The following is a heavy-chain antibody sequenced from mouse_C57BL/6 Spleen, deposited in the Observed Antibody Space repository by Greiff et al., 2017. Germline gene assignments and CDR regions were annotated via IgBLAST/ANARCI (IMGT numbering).Heavy chain of an antibody. J-gene: IGHJ3*01. CDR3: TTVYYGSRAAFAY. CDR2: IDPENGDT. D-gene: IGHD1-1*01. CDR1: GFNIKDDY. V-gene: IGHV14-4*01. Sequence: VQLKQSGAELVRPGASVKLSCTASGFNIKDDYMHWVKQRPEQGLEWIGWIDPENGDTEYASKFQGKATITADTSSNTAYLQLSSLTSEDTAVYYCTTVYYGSRAAFAYWGQGTLVTVSA.